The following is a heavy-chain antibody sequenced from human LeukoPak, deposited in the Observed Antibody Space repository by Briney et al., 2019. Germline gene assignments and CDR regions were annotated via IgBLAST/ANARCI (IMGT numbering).Heavy chain of an antibody. V-gene: IGHV1-69*13. CDR2: IIPIFGTA. J-gene: IGHJ1*01. Sequence: ASVKVSCKASGGTFSSYAISWVRQAPRQGLEWMGGIIPIFGTANYAQKFQGRVTITADESTSTAYMELSSLRSEDTAVYFCARDSSEFRSLLFHWGQGTLVTVSS. CDR3: ARDSSEFRSLLFH. D-gene: IGHD1-14*01. CDR1: GGTFSSYA.